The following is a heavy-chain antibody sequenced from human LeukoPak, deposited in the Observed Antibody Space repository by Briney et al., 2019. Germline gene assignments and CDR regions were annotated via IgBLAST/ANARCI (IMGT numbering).Heavy chain of an antibody. CDR3: ARENNSGWYRKAAFDY. J-gene: IGHJ4*02. D-gene: IGHD6-19*01. CDR2: INPNSGGT. Sequence: ASVKVSCKASGYTFTGYYMHWVRQAPGQGLEWMGWINPNSGGTDYAQKFQGRVTLTRDTSISTAYMEVNSLESDDTAVYYCARENNSGWYRKAAFDYWGQGTLVTVTS. CDR1: GYTFTGYY. V-gene: IGHV1-2*02.